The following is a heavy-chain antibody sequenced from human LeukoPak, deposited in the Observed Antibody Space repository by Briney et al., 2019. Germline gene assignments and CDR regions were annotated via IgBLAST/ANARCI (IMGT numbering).Heavy chain of an antibody. J-gene: IGHJ4*02. V-gene: IGHV3-30*02. CDR3: AKDRASSGYYDY. Sequence: GGSLRLSCAASGFTFSSYGMHWVRQAPCKGLEWVAFIRYDGSNKYYADSVKGRFTISRDNSKNTLYLQMNSLRAEDTAVYYCAKDRASSGYYDYWGQGTLVTVSS. CDR1: GFTFSSYG. D-gene: IGHD3-22*01. CDR2: IRYDGSNK.